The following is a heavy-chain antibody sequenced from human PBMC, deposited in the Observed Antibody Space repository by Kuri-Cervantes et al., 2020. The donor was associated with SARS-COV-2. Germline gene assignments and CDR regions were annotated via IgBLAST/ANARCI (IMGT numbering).Heavy chain of an antibody. CDR1: GFTFSSYE. J-gene: IGHJ1*01. V-gene: IGHV3-48*03. D-gene: IGHD6-6*01. Sequence: GESLKISCAASGFTFSSYEMNWVRQAPGKGLEWVSYISSSGGTIYYADSVKGRFTITRDNDKNSLYLQMNSLRAEDMALYYCAKGGTSRSSLYFQHWGQGTLVTVSS. CDR2: ISSSGGTI. CDR3: AKGGTSRSSLYFQH.